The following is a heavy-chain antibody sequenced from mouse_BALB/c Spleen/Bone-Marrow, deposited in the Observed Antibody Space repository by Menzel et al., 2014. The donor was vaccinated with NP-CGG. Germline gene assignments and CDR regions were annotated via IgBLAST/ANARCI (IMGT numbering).Heavy chain of an antibody. CDR3: ARDDYYAMDY. V-gene: IGHV7-3*02. J-gene: IGHJ4*01. Sequence: EVKLVESGGGLAQPGGSLRLSCATSVFTFTDYHMSWVRQPPGKALEWLGFIRNKANGYTTEYSASVKGRFTISRDNSQSILYLQMNTLRAEDSATYYCARDDYYAMDYWGQGTSVTVSS. CDR1: VFTFTDYH. CDR2: IRNKANGYTT.